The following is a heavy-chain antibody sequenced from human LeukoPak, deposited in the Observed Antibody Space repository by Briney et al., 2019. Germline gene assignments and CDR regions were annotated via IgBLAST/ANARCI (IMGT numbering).Heavy chain of an antibody. J-gene: IGHJ4*02. CDR2: ISARSGNT. Sequence: ASVKVSCKASGYTFTSYYMHWVRQAPGQGLEWMGWISARSGNTNYAQKLQGRVTMTTDTSTSTAYMELRSLRSDDTAMYYCARDSLVSGYDYDYWGQGTLVTVSP. V-gene: IGHV1-18*04. D-gene: IGHD5-12*01. CDR1: GYTFTSYY. CDR3: ARDSLVSGYDYDY.